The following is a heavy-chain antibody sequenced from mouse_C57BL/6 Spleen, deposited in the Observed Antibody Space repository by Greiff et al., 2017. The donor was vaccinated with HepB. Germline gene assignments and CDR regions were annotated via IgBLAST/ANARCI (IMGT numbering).Heavy chain of an antibody. J-gene: IGHJ1*03. CDR1: GYAFSSYW. D-gene: IGHD2-4*01. CDR2: IYPGDGDT. V-gene: IGHV1-80*01. Sequence: VQLQQSGAELVKPGASVKISCKASGYAFSSYWMNWVKQRPGKGLEWIGQIYPGDGDTNYNGKFKGKATLTADKSSSTAYMQLSSLTSEDSAVYFCARAEYDYDGYFDVWGTGTTVTVSS. CDR3: ARAEYDYDGYFDV.